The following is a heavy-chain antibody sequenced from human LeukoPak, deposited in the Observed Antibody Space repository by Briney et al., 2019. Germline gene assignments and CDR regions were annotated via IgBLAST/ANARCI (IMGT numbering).Heavy chain of an antibody. V-gene: IGHV3-7*01. Sequence: GGSLRLSCAASGFTFSSYWMSWVRQAPGKGLEWVANIKQDGSEKYYVDSAKGRFTISRDNAKNSLYLQMNSLRAEDTAVYYCASRKYYDFWSGYLGGGPFDYWGQGTLVTVSS. CDR3: ASRKYYDFWSGYLGGGPFDY. CDR1: GFTFSSYW. CDR2: IKQDGSEK. J-gene: IGHJ4*02. D-gene: IGHD3-3*01.